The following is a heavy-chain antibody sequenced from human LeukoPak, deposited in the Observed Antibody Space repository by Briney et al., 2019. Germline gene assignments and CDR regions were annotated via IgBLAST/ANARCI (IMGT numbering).Heavy chain of an antibody. D-gene: IGHD4-17*01. CDR1: GFTFSSFA. V-gene: IGHV3-23*01. CDR3: AKIRDYGDYGTGD. J-gene: IGHJ4*02. Sequence: GGSLRLSCAASGFTFSSFAMNWVRQAPGKGLEWVSAITGSGGSTYYADSVKGRFTISRDNSKNTLYLQMNSLRAEDTAVYYCAKIRDYGDYGTGDWGQGTLVTVSS. CDR2: ITGSGGST.